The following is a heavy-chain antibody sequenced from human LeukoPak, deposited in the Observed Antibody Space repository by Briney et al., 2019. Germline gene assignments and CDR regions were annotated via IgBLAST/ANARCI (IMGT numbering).Heavy chain of an antibody. D-gene: IGHD3-10*01. V-gene: IGHV4-34*01. CDR2: INNSGSI. J-gene: IGHJ6*04. CDR3: ARLGAGVSVSDFSYYYGREV. Sequence: LETLSLTCAVYGGSFSGYYWSWIRQPPGKGLEWIGEINNSGSINYTPSLQRRVHISVATSKQKFSLKLSSVSAACTGVCYCARLGAGVSVSDFSYYYGREVWGKGNTVTVSS. CDR1: GGSFSGYY.